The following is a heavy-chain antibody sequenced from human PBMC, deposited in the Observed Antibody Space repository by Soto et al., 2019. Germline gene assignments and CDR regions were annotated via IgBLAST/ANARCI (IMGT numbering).Heavy chain of an antibody. Sequence: SETLSLTCTVSGGSISSYYWSWIRQPPGKGLEWIGYIYYSGSTNYNPSLKSRVTISVDTSKNQFSLKLSSVTAADTAVYYCAREVAITMVRGVIIPLFDYWGQGTLVTVSS. CDR1: GGSISSYY. CDR3: AREVAITMVRGVIIPLFDY. D-gene: IGHD3-10*01. V-gene: IGHV4-59*01. J-gene: IGHJ4*02. CDR2: IYYSGST.